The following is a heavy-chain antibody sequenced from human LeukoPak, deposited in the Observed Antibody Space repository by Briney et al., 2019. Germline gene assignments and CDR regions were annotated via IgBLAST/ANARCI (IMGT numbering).Heavy chain of an antibody. J-gene: IGHJ4*02. D-gene: IGHD5/OR15-5a*01. Sequence: PSETRSLTCSVSGYSISSGYYWGWMWQPPGKGLEWIGSIYHSGSTYYNPSLKSRVTISVDTSKNQFSLKLTSVTAADTAVYYCASGRLGDYFDYWGQGTLVTVSS. V-gene: IGHV4-38-2*02. CDR1: GYSISSGYY. CDR2: IYHSGST. CDR3: ASGRLGDYFDY.